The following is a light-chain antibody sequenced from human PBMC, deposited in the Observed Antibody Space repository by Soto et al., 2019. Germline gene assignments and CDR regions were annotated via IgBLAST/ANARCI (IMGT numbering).Light chain of an antibody. CDR1: QNLVHDDGNTY. CDR2: KVS. J-gene: IGKJ2*01. CDR3: MQATHNRPYT. Sequence: DVVLTQTPLSSPVTLGQPASISCRSSQNLVHDDGNTYLSWLQQRPGQPPRLLIYKVSNRFSGGPDRFSGSGAGKDFTLKISRVEAEHVGIYYCMQATHNRPYTFGQGTKLEIK. V-gene: IGKV2-24*01.